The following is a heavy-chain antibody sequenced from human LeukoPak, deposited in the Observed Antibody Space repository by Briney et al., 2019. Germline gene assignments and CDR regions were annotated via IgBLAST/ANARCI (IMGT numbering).Heavy chain of an antibody. CDR3: ARDGTYYYDSSGYLS. Sequence: ASVKVSCKASGYTFTGYYMHWVRQAPGQGLEWMGWINPNSGGTNYAQKFQGRVTMTRDTSISTAYMELSRLRSDDTAVYYCARDGTYYYDSSGYLSWGQGTLVTVSS. CDR2: INPNSGGT. J-gene: IGHJ5*02. V-gene: IGHV1-2*02. CDR1: GYTFTGYY. D-gene: IGHD3-22*01.